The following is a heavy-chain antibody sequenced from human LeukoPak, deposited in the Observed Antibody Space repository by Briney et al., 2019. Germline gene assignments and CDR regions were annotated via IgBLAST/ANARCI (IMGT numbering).Heavy chain of an antibody. CDR1: GGTFSSYT. Sequence: SVKVSCKASGGTFSSYTISWVRQAPGQGLEWMGRIIPILGIANYAQKFQGRVTITADKSTSTAYMELSSLRSEDTAVYYYARALYCSSTSCYYYYGMDVWGQGTTVTVSS. CDR2: IIPILGIA. CDR3: ARALYCSSTSCYYYYGMDV. V-gene: IGHV1-69*02. J-gene: IGHJ6*02. D-gene: IGHD2-2*01.